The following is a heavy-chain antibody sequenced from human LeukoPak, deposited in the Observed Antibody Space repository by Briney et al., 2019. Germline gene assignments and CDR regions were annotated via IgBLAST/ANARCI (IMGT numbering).Heavy chain of an antibody. Sequence: PGGSLRLSCAASGFTFSSYAMSWVRQAPGKGLEWVSAISGSGGSTYYADSVKGRFTISRDNSKNTLYLQVNSLRAEDTAVYYCAKRRASTFEGYYFDYWGQGTLVTVSS. CDR3: AKRRASTFEGYYFDY. V-gene: IGHV3-23*01. CDR1: GFTFSSYA. D-gene: IGHD3-16*01. CDR2: ISGSGGST. J-gene: IGHJ4*02.